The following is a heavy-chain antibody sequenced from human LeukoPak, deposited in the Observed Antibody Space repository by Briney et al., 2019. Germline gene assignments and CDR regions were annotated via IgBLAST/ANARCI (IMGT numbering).Heavy chain of an antibody. V-gene: IGHV3-15*01. Sequence: KPGGSLRLSCAASGFTFSYAWMSWVRQAPGKGLEWLGRIRSRSDGGTTDYAAPVKGRFTISRDDSKSTLYLQMNSLKIEDTGVYYCTTDCRPAYSCFWYNWFDPWGQGTLVTVSS. CDR3: TTDCRPAYSCFWYNWFDP. CDR1: GFTFSYAW. D-gene: IGHD2-2*01. J-gene: IGHJ5*02. CDR2: IRSRSDGGTT.